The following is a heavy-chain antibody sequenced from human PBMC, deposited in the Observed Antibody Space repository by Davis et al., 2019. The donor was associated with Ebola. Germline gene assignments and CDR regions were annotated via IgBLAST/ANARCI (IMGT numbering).Heavy chain of an antibody. J-gene: IGHJ4*02. V-gene: IGHV4-61*08. D-gene: IGHD5-12*01. CDR1: GDSISSGGYY. Sequence: SETLSLTCSVSGDSISSGGYYWSWIRQPPGKGLEWIGYIYYSGFTNYNPSLKSRATISVDTSKNQFSLKLSSVTAADTAVYYCARHHGGNSGYDLDYWGQGTLVTVSS. CDR2: IYYSGFT. CDR3: ARHHGGNSGYDLDY.